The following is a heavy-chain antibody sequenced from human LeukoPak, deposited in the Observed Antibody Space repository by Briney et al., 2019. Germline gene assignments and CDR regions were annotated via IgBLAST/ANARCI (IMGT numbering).Heavy chain of an antibody. CDR1: GFSFGDYG. D-gene: IGHD3-10*01. J-gene: IGHJ4*02. Sequence: PGGSLRLSCVASGFSFGDYGMFWVRQTPGKGLEWVAFIRYDGSNKYYADSVKGRFTISRDNSKNTLYLQMNSLRAEDTAVYYCAKGAIGSTASSGLFDYWGQGTLVTVSS. CDR2: IRYDGSNK. CDR3: AKGAIGSTASSGLFDY. V-gene: IGHV3-30*02.